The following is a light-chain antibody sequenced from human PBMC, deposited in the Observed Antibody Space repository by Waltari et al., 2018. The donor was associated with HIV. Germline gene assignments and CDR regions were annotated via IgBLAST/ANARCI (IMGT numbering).Light chain of an antibody. V-gene: IGLV3-10*01. CDR3: YSTDSSDNYGV. Sequence: SYELTQPPSVSVSPGQTARNTCSGDALPKRYTYWYQQKSGQAPVLVIHEDNKRPSGIPERFSGSSSGTMATLTINGAQVGDEADYYCYSTDSSDNYGVFGGGTKLTVL. CDR1: ALPKRY. J-gene: IGLJ3*02. CDR2: EDN.